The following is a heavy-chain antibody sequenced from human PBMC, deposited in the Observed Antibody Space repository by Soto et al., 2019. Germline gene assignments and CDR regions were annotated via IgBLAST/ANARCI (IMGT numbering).Heavy chain of an antibody. V-gene: IGHV4-39*01. D-gene: IGHD3-9*01. CDR1: GGSISSSSYY. Sequence: PSETLSLTCTVSGGSISSSSYYWGWIRQPPGKGLEWIGSIYYSGSTYYNPSLKSRVTISVDTSKNQFSLKLSSVTAADTAVYYCARHLHYDILTGYAFDIWGQGTMVTVS. CDR3: ARHLHYDILTGYAFDI. J-gene: IGHJ3*02. CDR2: IYYSGST.